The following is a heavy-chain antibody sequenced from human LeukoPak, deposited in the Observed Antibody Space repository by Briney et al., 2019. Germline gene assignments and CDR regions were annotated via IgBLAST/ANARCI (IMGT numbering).Heavy chain of an antibody. CDR3: ARGQYYDFWSGYLGHYYYMDV. J-gene: IGHJ6*03. Sequence: SETLSLTCTVSGGSISSYYWSWIRQPPGKGLEWIGYIYYSGSTNYNPSLKSRLTISVDTSKNQFSLKLSSVTAADTAVYYCARGQYYDFWSGYLGHYYYMDVWGKGTTVTVSS. CDR2: IYYSGST. D-gene: IGHD3-3*01. V-gene: IGHV4-59*01. CDR1: GGSISSYY.